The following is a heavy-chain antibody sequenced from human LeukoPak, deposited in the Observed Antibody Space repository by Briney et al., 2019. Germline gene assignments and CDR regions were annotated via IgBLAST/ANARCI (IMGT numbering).Heavy chain of an antibody. V-gene: IGHV4-4*02. J-gene: IGHJ1*01. CDR2: IYYSGST. CDR3: ARRLGGAEYFQH. D-gene: IGHD3-16*01. CDR1: GGSISSSNW. Sequence: SETLSLTCAVSGGSISSSNWWSWVRQPPGKGLEWIGSIYYSGSTYYNPSLKSRVTISVGTSKNQFSLKLSSVTAADTAVYYCARRLGGAEYFQHWGQGTLVTVSS.